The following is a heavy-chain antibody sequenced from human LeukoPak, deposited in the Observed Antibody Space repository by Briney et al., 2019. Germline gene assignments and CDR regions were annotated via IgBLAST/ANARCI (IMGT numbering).Heavy chain of an antibody. V-gene: IGHV3-30*02. CDR1: GFTFSSYG. CDR3: PTQIFPMASESPCNY. Sequence: GGSVRLSCAASGFTFSSYGMHWVRQAPGKGLESVAFIRYDGSNKYYADSVKGRFTISRDNSKNTLYLQMNSLRYEDMPVYYYPTQIFPMASESPCNYWRPETLVTVSS. D-gene: IGHD3-3*01. CDR2: IRYDGSNK. J-gene: IGHJ4*02.